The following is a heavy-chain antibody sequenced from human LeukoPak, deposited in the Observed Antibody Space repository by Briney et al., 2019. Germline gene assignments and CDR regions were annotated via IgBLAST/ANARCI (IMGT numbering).Heavy chain of an antibody. Sequence: GGSLRLSCAASGFIFSSYGMHWVREAPGKGLERVAVIWSDASNTYYVDSVKGRFTISGDNSKNTLYLQMNSLRAEDTAVYYCARTYNIRYFDTWGQGTLVTVSS. CDR1: GFIFSSYG. D-gene: IGHD3-9*01. CDR3: ARTYNIRYFDT. J-gene: IGHJ4*02. CDR2: IWSDASNT. V-gene: IGHV3-33*01.